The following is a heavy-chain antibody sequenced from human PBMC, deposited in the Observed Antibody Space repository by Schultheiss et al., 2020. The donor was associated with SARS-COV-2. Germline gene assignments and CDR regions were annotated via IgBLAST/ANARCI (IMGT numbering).Heavy chain of an antibody. CDR1: GFTFSSYW. CDR3: ARDRHSSDYDLYYYYGMDV. V-gene: IGHV3-74*01. CDR2: INSDGSST. J-gene: IGHJ6*02. D-gene: IGHD5-12*01. Sequence: GGSLRLSCAASGFTFSSYWMHWVRQAPGKGLVWVSRINSDGSSTSYADSVKGRFTISRDNAKNTLYLQMNSLRAEDTAVYYCARDRHSSDYDLYYYYGMDVWGQGTTVTVSS.